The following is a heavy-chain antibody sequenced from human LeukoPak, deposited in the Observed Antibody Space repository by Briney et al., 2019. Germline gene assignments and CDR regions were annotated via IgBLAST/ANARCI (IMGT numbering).Heavy chain of an antibody. V-gene: IGHV4-59*01. D-gene: IGHD6-13*01. CDR3: ARGSVYTSSWHPY. CDR2: IYYSGST. CDR1: GGSISNSY. Sequence: SETLSITCTVSGGSISNSYWSWIRQPPGKGLEWIGSIYYSGSTNYNPSLKSRVTISVDTSRNQFSLKLSSVTAADTAVYYCARGSVYTSSWHPYWGQGTLVTVSS. J-gene: IGHJ1*01.